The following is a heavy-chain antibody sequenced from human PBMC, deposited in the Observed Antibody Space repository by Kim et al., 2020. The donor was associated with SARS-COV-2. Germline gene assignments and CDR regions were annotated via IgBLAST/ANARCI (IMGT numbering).Heavy chain of an antibody. V-gene: IGHV3-30*19. CDR3: ARDREYYDILTGYLRGGGIYYYYGMDV. CDR2: ISYDGSNK. D-gene: IGHD3-9*01. CDR1: GFTVSSSY. J-gene: IGHJ6*02. Sequence: GGSLRLSCEASGFTVSSSYMNWVRQAPGKGLEWVAVISYDGSNKYYADSVKGRFTISRDNSKNTLYLQMNSLRAEDTAVYYCARDREYYDILTGYLRGGGIYYYYGMDVWGQGTTVTVSS.